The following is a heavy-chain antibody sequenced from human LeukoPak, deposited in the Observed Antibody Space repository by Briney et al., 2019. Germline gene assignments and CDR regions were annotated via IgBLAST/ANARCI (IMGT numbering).Heavy chain of an antibody. D-gene: IGHD3-10*01. CDR3: AREITMVRGARAGFDY. CDR1: GGTFSSYA. CDR2: IIPIFGTA. V-gene: IGHV1-69*05. Sequence: SVKVSCKASGGTFSSYAISWMRQAPGQGLEWMGGIIPIFGTANYAQKSQGRVTITTDESTSTAYMELSSLRSEDTAVYYCAREITMVRGARAGFDYWGQGTLVTVSS. J-gene: IGHJ4*02.